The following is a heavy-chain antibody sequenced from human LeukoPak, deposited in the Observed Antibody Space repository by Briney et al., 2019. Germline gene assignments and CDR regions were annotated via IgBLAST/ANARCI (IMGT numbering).Heavy chain of an antibody. CDR2: IYYSGST. V-gene: IGHV4-59*01. D-gene: IGHD1-26*01. J-gene: IGHJ4*02. Sequence: SETLSLTCTVSGGSISSYYWSWIRQPPGKGLEWIGYIYYSGSTNYNPSLKSRVTISVDTSKNQFSLKLSSVTAADTAVYYCARDQVGGSYYEGLGYWGQGTLVTVSS. CDR3: ARDQVGGSYYEGLGY. CDR1: GGSISSYY.